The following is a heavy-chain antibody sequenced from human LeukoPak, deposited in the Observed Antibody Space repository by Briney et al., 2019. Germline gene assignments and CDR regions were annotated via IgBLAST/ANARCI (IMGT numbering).Heavy chain of an antibody. CDR3: ARSSGQLAGAETYYFDY. CDR2: INPNSGGT. J-gene: IGHJ4*02. Sequence: GASVKVSCKASGYTFTGYYMHWVRQAPGQGLEWMGWINPNSGGTNYAQKFQGRVTMTRDTSISTAYMELSRLRSDDTAVYYCARSSGQLAGAETYYFDYWGQGTLVTVSS. D-gene: IGHD6-6*01. V-gene: IGHV1-2*02. CDR1: GYTFTGYY.